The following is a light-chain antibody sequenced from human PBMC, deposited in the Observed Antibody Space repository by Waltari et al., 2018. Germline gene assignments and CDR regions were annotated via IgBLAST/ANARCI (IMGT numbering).Light chain of an antibody. Sequence: YVLTQPPSVSVAPGQTATITCGGNNIGGKTVHWYQQKPGQAPVLVGYADRDRPSGIPERFSGSNSGNTAALTISRVEAGDEAGYYCQVWDSSTSPQDVVFGGGTKLTVL. CDR2: ADR. CDR1: NIGGKT. CDR3: QVWDSSTSPQDVV. J-gene: IGLJ2*01. V-gene: IGLV3-21*02.